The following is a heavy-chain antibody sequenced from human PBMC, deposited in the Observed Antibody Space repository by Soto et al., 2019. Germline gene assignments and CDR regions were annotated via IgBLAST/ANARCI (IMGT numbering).Heavy chain of an antibody. J-gene: IGHJ6*02. CDR3: ARYCSGGTCYYAMDV. CDR2: IYPGDSDT. CDR1: GYSFTNSW. V-gene: IGHV5-51*01. D-gene: IGHD2-15*01. Sequence: ESLKISCRGSGYSFTNSWIAWVRQMPGKGLEWMGIIYPGDSDTTYSPSFQGQVTISADKSSSTAYLQWSSLKASDTAMYYCARYCSGGTCYYAMDVWGQGTTVTVSS.